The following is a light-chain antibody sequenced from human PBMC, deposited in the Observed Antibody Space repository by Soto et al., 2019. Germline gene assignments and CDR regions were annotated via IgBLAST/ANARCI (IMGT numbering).Light chain of an antibody. CDR3: QHYNNWPPWT. Sequence: EVVMTQTPAILSVSPGERATLSCRASQSVSTNLAWYQQKPGQAPRLLIYGASTRATGIPARFSGSGSGTEFTLTISSLQSEDFAVYYCQHYNNWPPWTFDQGTKVEIK. J-gene: IGKJ1*01. CDR1: QSVSTN. V-gene: IGKV3-15*01. CDR2: GAS.